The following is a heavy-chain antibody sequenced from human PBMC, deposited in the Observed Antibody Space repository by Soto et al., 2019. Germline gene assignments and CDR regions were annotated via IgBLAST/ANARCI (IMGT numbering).Heavy chain of an antibody. D-gene: IGHD5-12*01. CDR1: GFTFSSYA. CDR2: ISGGGGDT. J-gene: IGHJ4*02. Sequence: EVQLLESGGGLVQPGGSLRLSCAASGFTFSSYAMGWVRQAPGTGLEWVSAISGGGGDTFYADSVKGRFTISRDNSKNTLYLQMNSLRAEDTAVYYCAKASGYSGGVLDYWGQGTLVTVSS. CDR3: AKASGYSGGVLDY. V-gene: IGHV3-23*01.